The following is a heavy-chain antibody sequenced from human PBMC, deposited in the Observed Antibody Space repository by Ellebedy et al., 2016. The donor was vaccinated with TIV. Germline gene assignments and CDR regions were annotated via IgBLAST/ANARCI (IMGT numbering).Heavy chain of an antibody. Sequence: ASVKVSCKASGGPFSGSAVSWVRQAPGQGLEWMGGINPIFGTANYVQRFQGRVTITADESTSTAYMELSSLRSEDTAMYYCARHSSSGWYWNAFDIWGQGTMVTVSS. CDR1: GGPFSGSA. CDR3: ARHSSSGWYWNAFDI. V-gene: IGHV1-69*13. CDR2: INPIFGTA. D-gene: IGHD6-19*01. J-gene: IGHJ3*02.